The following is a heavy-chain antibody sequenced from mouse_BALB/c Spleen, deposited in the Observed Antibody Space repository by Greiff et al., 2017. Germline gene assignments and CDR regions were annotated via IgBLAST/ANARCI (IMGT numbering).Heavy chain of an antibody. J-gene: IGHJ1*01. D-gene: IGHD1-1*01. Sequence: EVQLQQSGAELVKPGASVKLSCTASGFNIKDTYMHWVKQRPEQGLEWIGRIDPANGNTKYDPKFQGKATITADTSSNTAYLQLSSLTSEDTAVYYCARDYYGSSRYFDVWGAGTTVTVSS. CDR2: IDPANGNT. CDR3: ARDYYGSSRYFDV. V-gene: IGHV14-3*02. CDR1: GFNIKDTY.